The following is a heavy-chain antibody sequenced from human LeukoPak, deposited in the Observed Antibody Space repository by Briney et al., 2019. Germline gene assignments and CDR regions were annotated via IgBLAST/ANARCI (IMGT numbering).Heavy chain of an antibody. J-gene: IGHJ4*02. D-gene: IGHD5-18*01. CDR1: GFTFSSYE. V-gene: IGHV3-48*03. CDR2: ISSRGRTI. CDR3: ASFGYSYGLDY. Sequence: PGGSLRLSCAASGFTFSSYEMNCVRQAPGKGLEWDLYISSRGRTIYYADSVKGRFTISRDNAKNSLYLQMNSLRAEDTAVYYCASFGYSYGLDYWGQGTLVTVSS.